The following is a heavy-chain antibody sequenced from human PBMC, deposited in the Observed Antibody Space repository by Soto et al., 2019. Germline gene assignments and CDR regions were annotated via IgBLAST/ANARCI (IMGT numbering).Heavy chain of an antibody. Sequence: EVQLLESGGGLVQPGGSLRLSCAASRLTFSSHGMSWVRQAPGKGLEWVSNISGSGTSTYYADSVRGRFTISRDNSKNTLYLEMNSLRADDTAVYYCATGGWLRHNDNWGQVTLGTVAS. J-gene: IGHJ4*02. CDR3: ATGGWLRHNDN. D-gene: IGHD5-12*01. V-gene: IGHV3-23*01. CDR1: RLTFSSHG. CDR2: ISGSGTST.